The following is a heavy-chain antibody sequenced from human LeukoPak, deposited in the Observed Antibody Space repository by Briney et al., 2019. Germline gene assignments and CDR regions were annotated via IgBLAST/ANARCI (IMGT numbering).Heavy chain of an antibody. V-gene: IGHV4-59*12. J-gene: IGHJ3*01. CDR1: GGSISRYY. CDR2: ISYSGST. Sequence: SETLSLTCTVSGGSISRYYWSWIRQPPGKGLEWIGYISYSGSTNYNPSLKSRVTISVDTSKNQFSLKLNSVTATDTAVYYCAKDVDPSIVVVPAAIMASWGQGTMVTVSS. D-gene: IGHD2-2*02. CDR3: AKDVDPSIVVVPAAIMAS.